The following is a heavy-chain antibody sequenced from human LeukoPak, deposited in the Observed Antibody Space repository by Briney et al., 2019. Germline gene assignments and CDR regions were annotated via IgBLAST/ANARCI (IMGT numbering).Heavy chain of an antibody. CDR2: ISGSGGST. D-gene: IGHD2-15*01. CDR3: ARGYCSGGSCKRERWFDP. J-gene: IGHJ5*02. Sequence: GGSLRLSCVASGFILSTSEMNWVRQAPGKGLEWVSAISGSGGSTYYADSVKGRFTISRDNAKNPLYLQMNSLRAEDTALYHCARGYCSGGSCKRERWFDPWGQGTLVTVSS. CDR1: GFILSTSE. V-gene: IGHV3-48*03.